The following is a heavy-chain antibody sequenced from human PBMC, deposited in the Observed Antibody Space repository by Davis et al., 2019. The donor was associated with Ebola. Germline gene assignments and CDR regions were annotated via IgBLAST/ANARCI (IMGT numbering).Heavy chain of an antibody. V-gene: IGHV1-8*01. CDR3: ATQSRGELRMDV. Sequence: ASVKVSCKASGYTFTSYDINWVRQATGQGLEWMGWMNPNSGNTGYAQKFQGRVTMTRNTSISTAYMELSSLRSEDTAVYYCATQSRGELRMDVWGQGTTVTVSS. D-gene: IGHD1-26*01. J-gene: IGHJ6*02. CDR2: MNPNSGNT. CDR1: GYTFTSYD.